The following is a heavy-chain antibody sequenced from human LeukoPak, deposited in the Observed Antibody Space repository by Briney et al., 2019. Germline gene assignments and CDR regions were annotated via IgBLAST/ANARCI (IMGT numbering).Heavy chain of an antibody. V-gene: IGHV3-33*01. J-gene: IGHJ4*02. Sequence: GGSLRLSCAASGFTFSDYGIHWVRQAPGKGLEWVAVIWSDGSHKYYADSVKGRFTISRENTKNTLYLQMNSLRVEDTAVYYCARASGSFDYWGQGTLVTVSP. CDR1: GFTFSDYG. D-gene: IGHD3-10*01. CDR3: ARASGSFDY. CDR2: IWSDGSHK.